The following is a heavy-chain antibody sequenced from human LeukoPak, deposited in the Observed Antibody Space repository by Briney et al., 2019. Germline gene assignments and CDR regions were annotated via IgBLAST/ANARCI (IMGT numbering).Heavy chain of an antibody. CDR2: IRGRTDRETI. CDR1: GLLFSDAW. J-gene: IGHJ4*02. D-gene: IGHD4-17*01. Sequence: GASLRLSCAVPGLLFSDAWMSWVRQAPGKGLEWVGRIRGRTDRETIDFAAPVKGRFTISRDVSQNMVHLQMNSLRTEDTAVYYCTYMATVFTVDFWGQGTLVTVSS. CDR3: TYMATVFTVDF. V-gene: IGHV3-15*01.